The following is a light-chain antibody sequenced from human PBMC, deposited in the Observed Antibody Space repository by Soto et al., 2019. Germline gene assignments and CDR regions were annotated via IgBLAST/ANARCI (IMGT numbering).Light chain of an antibody. Sequence: DIQMTQSPSTLSSSVGDRVTITCRASQSISSWLAWYQQKPGKAPKLLIYGASNLESGVPSRFSGSGYGTEFTLTITTLQPDDFATYFCQQYDRNTWSFGPGTKVDIK. CDR2: GAS. J-gene: IGKJ1*01. CDR3: QQYDRNTWS. CDR1: QSISSW. V-gene: IGKV1-5*01.